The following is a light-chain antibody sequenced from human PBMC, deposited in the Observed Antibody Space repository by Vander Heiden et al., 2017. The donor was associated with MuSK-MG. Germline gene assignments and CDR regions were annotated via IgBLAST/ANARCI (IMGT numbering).Light chain of an antibody. CDR2: QDN. Sequence: SSGLTQPPSVSVSPGQTASITCSGDKLWNKFAYWYQPQPGHSPVLVIPQDNKRPSGIPERFSGSNSGNTATLTIRVTQPIDEAYYYCQTWDTSPAVFGGGTKLTVL. J-gene: IGLJ2*01. CDR3: QTWDTSPAV. CDR1: KLWNKF. V-gene: IGLV3-1*01.